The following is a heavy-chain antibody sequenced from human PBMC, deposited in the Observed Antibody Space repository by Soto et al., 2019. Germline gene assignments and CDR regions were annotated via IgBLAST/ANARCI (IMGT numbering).Heavy chain of an antibody. CDR2: INAGNGNT. CDR3: ARVILGYCSSTSCSPFDY. CDR1: GYTFTSYA. J-gene: IGHJ4*02. V-gene: IGHV1-3*01. D-gene: IGHD2-2*01. Sequence: ASVKVSCKASGYTFTSYAMHWVRQAPGQRLEWMGWINAGNGNTKYSQKFQGRVTITRDTSASTAYVELSSLRSEDTAVYYCARVILGYCSSTSCSPFDYWGQGTLVTVSS.